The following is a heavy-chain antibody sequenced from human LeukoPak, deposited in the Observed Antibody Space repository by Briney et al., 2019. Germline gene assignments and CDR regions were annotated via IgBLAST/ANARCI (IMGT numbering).Heavy chain of an antibody. CDR3: ARDTPGGSHGDYDY. Sequence: PSETLSLTCAVTGGSISSDNWWSWVRQPPGKGLEWIGEIFHNGNTGYNPSLKNRVTISLDKSSDQLSLNLISVTAADTAVYYCARDTPGGSHGDYDYWGQGTLVTVSS. J-gene: IGHJ4*02. V-gene: IGHV4-4*02. CDR2: IFHNGNT. CDR1: GGSISSDNW. D-gene: IGHD4-17*01.